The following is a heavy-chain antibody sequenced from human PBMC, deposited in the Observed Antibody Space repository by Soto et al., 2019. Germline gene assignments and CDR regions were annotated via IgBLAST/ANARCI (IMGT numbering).Heavy chain of an antibody. CDR3: ARDGAIFGVVISYYYYGMDV. J-gene: IGHJ6*02. Sequence: SQTLSLTCAISGDSVSSNSAAWNWIRQSPSRGLEWLGRAYYRSQWYYDSAVSVRSRITVIPDTSKNQFSLQLNSVTPEDTAVYYCARDGAIFGVVISYYYYGMDVWGQGTTVTVSS. D-gene: IGHD3-3*01. V-gene: IGHV6-1*01. CDR2: AYYRSQWYY. CDR1: GDSVSSNSAA.